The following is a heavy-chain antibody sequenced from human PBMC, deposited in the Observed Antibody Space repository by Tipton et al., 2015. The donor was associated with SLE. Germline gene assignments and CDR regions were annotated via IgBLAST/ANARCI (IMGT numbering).Heavy chain of an antibody. J-gene: IGHJ4*02. V-gene: IGHV4-31*03. CDR2: IYYSGSI. Sequence: TLSLTCTVSGGSISSGGYYWSWIRHHPGKGLECIGYIYYSGSIYYNPSLKSRVTISLDTSKNQFSLKLSSVTAADTAVYYCARGWGSGWGQGTLVTVSS. CDR3: ARGWGSG. D-gene: IGHD6-19*01. CDR1: GGSISSGGYY.